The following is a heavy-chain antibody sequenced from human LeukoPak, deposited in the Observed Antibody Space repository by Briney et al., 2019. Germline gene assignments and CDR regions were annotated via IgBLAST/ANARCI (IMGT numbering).Heavy chain of an antibody. D-gene: IGHD1-7*01. CDR1: GYTFTSYG. Sequence: GASVKVSCKASGYTFTSYGISWVRQAPGQGREWMGWISAYNGNTNYAQKLQGRVTMTTDTSTSTAYMELRSLRSDDTAVYYCARDGSTGTKGRPFDYWGQGTLVTVSS. V-gene: IGHV1-18*01. J-gene: IGHJ4*02. CDR2: ISAYNGNT. CDR3: ARDGSTGTKGRPFDY.